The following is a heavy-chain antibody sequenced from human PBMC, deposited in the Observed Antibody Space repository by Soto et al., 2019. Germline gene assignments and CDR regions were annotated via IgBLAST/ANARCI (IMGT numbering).Heavy chain of an antibody. D-gene: IGHD2-21*01. CDR1: GFIFSSYA. J-gene: IGHJ4*02. V-gene: IGHV3-23*01. CDR3: AKGGENYLGYFDY. CDR2: ITGSGGTT. Sequence: PGGSLRLSCAGSGFIFSSYAMIWVRQAPGKGLEWVSTITGSGGTTHYADSVKGRFTISRDNSKNTLYVQVNSLRAEDTAIYYCAKGGENYLGYFDYWGQGILVTVSS.